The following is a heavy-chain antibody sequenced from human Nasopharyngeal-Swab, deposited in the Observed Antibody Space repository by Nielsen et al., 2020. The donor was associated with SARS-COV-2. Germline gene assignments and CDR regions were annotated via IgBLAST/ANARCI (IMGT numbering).Heavy chain of an antibody. CDR2: LIPIFGTA. V-gene: IGHV1-69*13. Sequence: SVKVSCKASGGTFSSYAISWVRQAPGQGLEWMGGLIPIFGTANYAQKFQGRVTITADESTSTAYMELSSLSSEDTAVYYCARFYGDDYYGMDVWGQGTTVTVSS. CDR3: ARFYGDDYYGMDV. D-gene: IGHD4-17*01. CDR1: GGTFSSYA. J-gene: IGHJ6*02.